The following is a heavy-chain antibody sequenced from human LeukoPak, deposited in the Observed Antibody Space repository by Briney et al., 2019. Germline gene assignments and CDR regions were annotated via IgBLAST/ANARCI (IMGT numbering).Heavy chain of an antibody. Sequence: PGGSLRLACAASGFTFSSYGMHWVRQAPGKGREWVAVISYDGSNKYYADSVKGRFTISRDNSKNTLYLQMNSLRAEDTAVYYCAKDLVGYCSSTSCPNDYWGQGTLVTVSS. D-gene: IGHD2-2*01. CDR3: AKDLVGYCSSTSCPNDY. V-gene: IGHV3-30*18. CDR1: GFTFSSYG. J-gene: IGHJ4*02. CDR2: ISYDGSNK.